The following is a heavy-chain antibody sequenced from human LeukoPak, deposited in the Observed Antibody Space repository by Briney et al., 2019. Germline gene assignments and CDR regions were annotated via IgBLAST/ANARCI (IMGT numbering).Heavy chain of an antibody. D-gene: IGHD3-10*01. J-gene: IGHJ4*02. CDR3: ARFPLRRSGSYPVDY. Sequence: SETLSLTCTVSGYSISSGYYWGWIRQPPGKGLEWIGSIYHSGSTYYNPSLKSRVTISVDTSKNQFSLKLSSVTAADTAVYYCARFPLRRSGSYPVDYWGQGTLVTVSS. CDR2: IYHSGST. CDR1: GYSISSGYY. V-gene: IGHV4-38-2*02.